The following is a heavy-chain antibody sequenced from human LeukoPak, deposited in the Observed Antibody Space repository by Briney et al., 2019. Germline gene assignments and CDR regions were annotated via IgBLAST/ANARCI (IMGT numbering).Heavy chain of an antibody. CDR1: GFTFSSYD. CDR2: IGKAGDT. D-gene: IGHD5-24*01. J-gene: IGHJ6*02. Sequence: GGSLRLSCTASGFTFSSYDMHWVRQVPGEGLEWVSGIGKAGDTHYPGSVKGRFTISRENGRNSLYLQMNSLKAGDTAVYYCARDPRGHGLDVWGQGTTVTVSS. CDR3: ARDPRGHGLDV. V-gene: IGHV3-13*01.